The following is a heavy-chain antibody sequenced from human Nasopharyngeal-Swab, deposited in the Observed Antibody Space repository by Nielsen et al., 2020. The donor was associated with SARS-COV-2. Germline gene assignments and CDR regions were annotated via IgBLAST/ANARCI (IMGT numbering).Heavy chain of an antibody. J-gene: IGHJ5*02. CDR1: DGSISSSTYY. CDR2: IYYSGST. CDR3: ARLVAAAGWFDP. D-gene: IGHD6-13*01. Sequence: SETLSLTCTVSDGSISSSTYYWAWIRQPPGKGLEWIGSIYYSGSTYYNPSLKSRVTISVDTSKNQFSLKLSSVTAADTAVYYCARLVAAAGWFDPWGQGTLVTVSS. V-gene: IGHV4-39*01.